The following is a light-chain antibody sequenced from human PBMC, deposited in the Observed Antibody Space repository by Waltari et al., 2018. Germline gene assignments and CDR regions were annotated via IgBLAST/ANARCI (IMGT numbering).Light chain of an antibody. V-gene: IGLV2-14*01. J-gene: IGLJ2*01. Sequence: SALTQPASVSGSPGQSLTISCTGTSSDVGGYNYVSWYQLHPGKAPKLSIYEVSKRPQGVSNRFTGSKAGKKASLTISGLQAADEADYYSSSYTSSSTTVVGGGTKLTVL. CDR1: SSDVGGYNY. CDR2: EVS. CDR3: SSYTSSSTTV.